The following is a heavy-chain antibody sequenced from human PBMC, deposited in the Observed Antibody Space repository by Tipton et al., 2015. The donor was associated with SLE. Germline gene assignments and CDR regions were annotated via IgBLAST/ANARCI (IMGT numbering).Heavy chain of an antibody. Sequence: TLSLTCTVSGASISSGSHYWSWIRQPAGKGLEWIGTIYHSGSTYYNPSLKSRVTISVDTSKNQFSLKLSSVTAADTAVYYCARDSSRYYDSSGFDYWGQGTLVTVSS. CDR1: GASISSGSHY. CDR2: IYHSGST. J-gene: IGHJ4*02. CDR3: ARDSSRYYDSSGFDY. V-gene: IGHV4-61*10. D-gene: IGHD3-22*01.